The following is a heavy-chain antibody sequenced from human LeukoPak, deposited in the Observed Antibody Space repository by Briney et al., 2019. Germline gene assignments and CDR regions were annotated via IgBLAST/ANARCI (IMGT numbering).Heavy chain of an antibody. Sequence: GGPLRLSCVASGITFSSSWMSWVRQAPGKGLEWVANIKPDGSVKYYADSVKGRFTISRDNAENPLYLQMNSLRTEDTAVYYCARDQPDPAGTGPRFDYWGQGSLVTVSS. CDR2: IKPDGSVK. D-gene: IGHD1-14*01. J-gene: IGHJ4*02. V-gene: IGHV3-7*01. CDR1: GITFSSSW. CDR3: ARDQPDPAGTGPRFDY.